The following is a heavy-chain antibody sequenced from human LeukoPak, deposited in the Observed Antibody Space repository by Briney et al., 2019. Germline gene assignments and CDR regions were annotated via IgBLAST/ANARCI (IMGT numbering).Heavy chain of an antibody. D-gene: IGHD1-26*01. CDR2: IYYTGST. V-gene: IGHV4-59*01. CDR1: GDSISSNY. Sequence: SEPLSLTCTVSGDSISSNYWSWIRQPTGKGLEWIGYIYYTGSTNYNPALKNGVTISVYTSKNQFSLKLSSVTAADTAVYYCAREIKWELRNWFDPWGQGTLVTVSS. J-gene: IGHJ5*02. CDR3: AREIKWELRNWFDP.